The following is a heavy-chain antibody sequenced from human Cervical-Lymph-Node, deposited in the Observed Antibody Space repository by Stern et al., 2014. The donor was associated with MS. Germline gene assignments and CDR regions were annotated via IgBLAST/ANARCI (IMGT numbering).Heavy chain of an antibody. V-gene: IGHV5-51*01. D-gene: IGHD2-2*01. Sequence: VQLVQSGAEVKKPGESLKISCKGSGYNFGDYWIGWVRQKPGKGLEWMGTIFPADSDSRYSPSFEGQVTISADESISPAFLQSSSLKASDTGIYYCARHQPAATFAMDVWGQGTTVIVSS. J-gene: IGHJ6*02. CDR2: IFPADSDS. CDR3: ARHQPAATFAMDV. CDR1: GYNFGDYW.